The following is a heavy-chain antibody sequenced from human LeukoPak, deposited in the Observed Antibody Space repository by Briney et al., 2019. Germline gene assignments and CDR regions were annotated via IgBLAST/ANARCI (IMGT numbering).Heavy chain of an antibody. CDR3: ARVEPTVMTK. CDR2: IYHSGIT. Sequence: SETLSLTCTVSGYSISSGYYWGWIRQPPGTGLEWIGSIYHSGITYYNPSLKSRVTMSVDTSKNHFSLRLSSVTAADTAVYYCARVEPTVMTKWGQGTLVTVSS. D-gene: IGHD2-21*02. V-gene: IGHV4-38-2*02. CDR1: GYSISSGYY. J-gene: IGHJ4*02.